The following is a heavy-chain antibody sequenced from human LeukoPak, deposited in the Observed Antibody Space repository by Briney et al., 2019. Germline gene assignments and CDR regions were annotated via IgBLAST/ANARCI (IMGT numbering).Heavy chain of an antibody. D-gene: IGHD2-21*01. V-gene: IGHV3-11*01. CDR1: GFTFSDYY. CDR2: ISSSGSTI. CDR3: ARDQFPSYYYYGMDV. J-gene: IGHJ6*02. Sequence: TGGFLRLSCAASGFTFSDYYMSWIRQAPGKGLEWVSYISSSGSTIYYADSVKGRFTISRDNAKNSLYLQMNSLRAEDTAVYYCARDQFPSYYYYGMDVWGQGTTVTVSS.